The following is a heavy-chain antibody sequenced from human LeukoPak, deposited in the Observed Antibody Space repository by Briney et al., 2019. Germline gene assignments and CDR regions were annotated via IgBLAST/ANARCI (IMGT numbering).Heavy chain of an antibody. CDR1: GCTFHNYG. J-gene: IGHJ4*02. D-gene: IGHD6-13*01. CDR3: ARTSGVSAAGSPYYFDY. V-gene: IGHV1-18*01. CDR2: ISPYSGNT. Sequence: ASVKVSCKASGCTFHNYGISWVRQAPGQGLEWMGWISPYSGNTDYTERLQGRVTMTTDTSTTTAFMELRSLRSDDTAVYYCARTSGVSAAGSPYYFDYWGQGTLVTVSS.